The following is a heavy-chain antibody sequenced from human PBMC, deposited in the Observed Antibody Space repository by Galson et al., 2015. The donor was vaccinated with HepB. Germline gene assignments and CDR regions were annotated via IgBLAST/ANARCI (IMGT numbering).Heavy chain of an antibody. CDR1: GFTFSSYA. J-gene: IGHJ4*02. Sequence: SLRLSCAASGFTFSSYAMSWVRQAPGKGLEWVSAISGSGDSTYDADSVKGRFTISRDNSKNTVYLQMNSLRAEDTAVYYCARLRGYSYGCVIYWGQGTLVTVSS. V-gene: IGHV3-23*01. CDR2: ISGSGDST. CDR3: ARLRGYSYGCVIY. D-gene: IGHD5-18*01.